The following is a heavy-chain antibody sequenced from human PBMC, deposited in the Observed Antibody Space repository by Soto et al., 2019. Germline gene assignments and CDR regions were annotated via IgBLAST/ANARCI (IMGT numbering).Heavy chain of an antibody. CDR1: GYTLTELS. V-gene: IGHV1-24*01. CDR3: ATYSIEDIVVVPAARDASDI. Sequence: ASVKVSCKVSGYTLTELSMHWVRQAPGKGLEWMGGFDPEDGETIYAQKFQGRVTMTEDTSTDTAHMELSSLRSEDTAVYYCATYSIEDIVVVPAARDASDIWGQGTMVTVS. J-gene: IGHJ3*02. CDR2: FDPEDGET. D-gene: IGHD2-2*01.